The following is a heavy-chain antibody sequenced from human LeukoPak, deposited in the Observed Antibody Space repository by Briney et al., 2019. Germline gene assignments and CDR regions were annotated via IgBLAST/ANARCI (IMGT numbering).Heavy chain of an antibody. D-gene: IGHD3-10*02. V-gene: IGHV3-30*04. CDR1: GFTFSSYA. CDR2: ISYDGSNK. Sequence: PGGSLRLSCAASGFTFSSYAMHWVRQAPGKGLEWVAVISYDGSNKYYADSVKGRFTISRDNGKNSLYLQMNSLRAEDTALYYCVQSITMFIGWGQGTLVTVSS. J-gene: IGHJ4*02. CDR3: VQSITMFIG.